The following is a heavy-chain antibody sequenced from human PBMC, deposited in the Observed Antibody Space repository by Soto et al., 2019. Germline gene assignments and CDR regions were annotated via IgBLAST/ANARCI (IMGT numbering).Heavy chain of an antibody. Sequence: QVQLQESGPGLVKPSQTLSLTCTVSGGSISSGDYYWSWIRQPPGKGLEWIGYIYYSGSTYYNPSLKSRVTLSVDTSKNQFSLKLSSVTAADTAVYYCAREGSEGDSSGYQYYFDYWGQGTLVTVSS. J-gene: IGHJ4*02. CDR3: AREGSEGDSSGYQYYFDY. V-gene: IGHV4-30-4*01. D-gene: IGHD3-22*01. CDR2: IYYSGST. CDR1: GGSISSGDYY.